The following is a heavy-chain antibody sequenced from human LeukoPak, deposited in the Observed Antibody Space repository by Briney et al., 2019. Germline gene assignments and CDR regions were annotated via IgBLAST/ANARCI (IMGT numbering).Heavy chain of an antibody. CDR2: ISYDGSNK. Sequence: AGGSLRLSCAASGFTFSSYAMHWVRQAPGKGLEWVAVISYDGSNKYYADSVKGRFTISRDNSKTTLYLQMNSLRAEDTAVYYCAREFYGGTEYFQHWGQGTLVTVSS. CDR1: GFTFSSYA. J-gene: IGHJ1*01. CDR3: AREFYGGTEYFQH. D-gene: IGHD4-23*01. V-gene: IGHV3-30-3*01.